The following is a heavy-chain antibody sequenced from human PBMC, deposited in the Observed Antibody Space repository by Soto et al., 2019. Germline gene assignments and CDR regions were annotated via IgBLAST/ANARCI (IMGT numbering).Heavy chain of an antibody. CDR2: ISGSSDYT. CDR1: GFPFRDYY. V-gene: IGHV3-11*06. J-gene: IGHJ4*02. D-gene: IGHD1-1*01. CDR3: AKKGPTGTTWSADY. Sequence: GGSLRLSCAGSGFPFRDYYMSWIRQAPGKGLEWLSYISGSSDYTNSADSVKGRFTISRDNSKNTLYLQMNSLRAEDSAVYYCAKKGPTGTTWSADYWGQGPLVTVSS.